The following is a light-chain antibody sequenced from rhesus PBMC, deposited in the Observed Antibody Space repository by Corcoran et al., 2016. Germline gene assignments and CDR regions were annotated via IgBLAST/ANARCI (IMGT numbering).Light chain of an antibody. CDR1: QGISSY. Sequence: DIQMSQSPSSLSASVGDRVTITCRASQGISSYLNWYQQKPGKAPKLLIYYANSLASGVPSRFGGRGSGTVVTLTISSLQPEGFATYYWQRGNSNPPTFGQGTKVEIK. J-gene: IGKJ1*01. V-gene: IGKV1-32*02. CDR3: QRGNSNPPT. CDR2: YAN.